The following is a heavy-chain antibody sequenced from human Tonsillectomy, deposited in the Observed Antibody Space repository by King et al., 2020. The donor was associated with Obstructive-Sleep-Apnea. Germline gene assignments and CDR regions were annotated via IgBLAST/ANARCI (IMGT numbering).Heavy chain of an antibody. CDR2: IDPSDSYT. CDR1: GYSFTSYW. CDR3: ASSRRYPDGMDV. V-gene: IGHV5-10-1*03. D-gene: IGHD2-2*01. Sequence: QLVQSGAEVKKPGESLRISCKGSGYSFTSYWISWVRQMPGKGLEWMGRIDPSDSYTNYSPSFPGHVTISADKSISTAYLQWSSLKASDTAMYYCASSRRYPDGMDVWGQGTTVTVSS. J-gene: IGHJ6*02.